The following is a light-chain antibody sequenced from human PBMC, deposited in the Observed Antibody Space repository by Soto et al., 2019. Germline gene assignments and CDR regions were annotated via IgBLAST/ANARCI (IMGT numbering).Light chain of an antibody. CDR3: QQYSSMVS. CDR1: HDVSRN. Sequence: DLQMTQSPSSLSASVGDRVTIACQSSHDVSRNLNWLQQKPGEAPKLLICDASNLERGVQSRFSGSGYGTDFNVIISSLQPEDVATYYCQQYSSMVSFGGGTAIEIK. V-gene: IGKV1-33*01. CDR2: DAS. J-gene: IGKJ4*01.